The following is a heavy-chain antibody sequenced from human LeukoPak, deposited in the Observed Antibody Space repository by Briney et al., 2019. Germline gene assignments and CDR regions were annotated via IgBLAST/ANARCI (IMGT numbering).Heavy chain of an antibody. Sequence: GGSLRLSCAASGFTFSSYSMNWVRQAPGKGLEWVSSISSSSYIYYADSVKGRFTISRDNAKNSLYLQMNSLRAEDTAVYYCARDRLTITMIVVLPDAFDIWGQGTMVTVSS. CDR1: GFTFSSYS. J-gene: IGHJ3*02. CDR2: ISSSSYI. CDR3: ARDRLTITMIVVLPDAFDI. D-gene: IGHD3-22*01. V-gene: IGHV3-21*01.